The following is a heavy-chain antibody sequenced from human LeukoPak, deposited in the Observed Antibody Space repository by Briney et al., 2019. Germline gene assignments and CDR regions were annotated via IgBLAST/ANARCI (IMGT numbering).Heavy chain of an antibody. CDR2: ISSNGGST. D-gene: IGHD3-16*02. Sequence: PGGSLRLSCAASGFTFSSYAMHWVRQAPGKGLEYVSAISSNGGSTYYANSVKGRFTISRDNSKNTLYLQMGSLRAEDMAVYYCARDYRGMDVWGKGTTVTISS. J-gene: IGHJ6*03. V-gene: IGHV3-64*01. CDR3: ARDYRGMDV. CDR1: GFTFSSYA.